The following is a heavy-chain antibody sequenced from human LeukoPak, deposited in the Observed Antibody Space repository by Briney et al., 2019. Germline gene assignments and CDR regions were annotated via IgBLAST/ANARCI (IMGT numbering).Heavy chain of an antibody. Sequence: SETLSLTCAVYGGSFSGYYWSWIRQPPGKGLEWIGEINHSGSTNYNPSLESRVTISVDTSKNQFSLKLSSVTAADTAVYYCARDYGSGSYIGARTYNWFDPWGQGTLVTVSS. J-gene: IGHJ5*02. V-gene: IGHV4-34*01. D-gene: IGHD3-10*01. CDR3: ARDYGSGSYIGARTYNWFDP. CDR2: INHSGST. CDR1: GGSFSGYY.